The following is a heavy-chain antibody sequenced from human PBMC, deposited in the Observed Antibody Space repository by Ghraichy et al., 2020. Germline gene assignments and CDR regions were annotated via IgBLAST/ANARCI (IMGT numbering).Heavy chain of an antibody. D-gene: IGHD3-22*01. Sequence: GGSLRLSCAASGFTFSSSVMHWVRQASGKGLEWVGRIRTKANSYATVYAPSVKGRFTISRDDSKNTAYLQMNSLKTEDTAVYYCTRLGYYDSSGPDYWGQGTVVTVSS. CDR1: GFTFSSSV. V-gene: IGHV3-73*01. CDR2: IRTKANSYAT. CDR3: TRLGYYDSSGPDY. J-gene: IGHJ4*02.